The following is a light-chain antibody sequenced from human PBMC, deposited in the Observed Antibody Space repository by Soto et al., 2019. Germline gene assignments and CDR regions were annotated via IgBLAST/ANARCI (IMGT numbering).Light chain of an antibody. J-gene: IGLJ3*02. CDR2: LEGSRSY. V-gene: IGLV4-60*02. Sequence: QLVLTQSSSASASLGSSVKLTCTLSSGHSGYIIAWHQQQPGKAPRYLMKLEGSRSYNKGSGVPDRFSGSSSGADRYLTISNLQFEDEADYYCETWDDNAWVFGGGTKVTVL. CDR3: ETWDDNAWV. CDR1: SGHSGYI.